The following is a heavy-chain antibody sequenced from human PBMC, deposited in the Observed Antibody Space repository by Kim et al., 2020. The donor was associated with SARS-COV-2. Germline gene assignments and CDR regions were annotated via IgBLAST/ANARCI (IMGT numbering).Heavy chain of an antibody. CDR1: GFTFSAYA. Sequence: GGSLRLSCAASGFTFSAYAMNWIRQAPGKGLEWISGISGGGDKTYHVDSVKGRFTISRDNSKSTLYLQLNSLRGEDTAVYYCAKRNYCATDCQVCHFEHWGKGPWVPSP. J-gene: IGHJ4*03. V-gene: IGHV3-23*01. CDR3: AKRNYCATDCQVCHFEH. D-gene: IGHD2-21*02. CDR2: ISGGGDKT.